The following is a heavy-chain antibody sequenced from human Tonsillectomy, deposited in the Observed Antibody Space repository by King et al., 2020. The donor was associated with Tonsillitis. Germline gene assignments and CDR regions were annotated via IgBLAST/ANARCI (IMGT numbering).Heavy chain of an antibody. J-gene: IGHJ5*01. D-gene: IGHD3-3*01. CDR2: IFSNDGK. CDR1: GFSLSDFRVG. CDR3: ARMDDFWTNYNFDS. V-gene: IGHV2-26*01. Sequence: TLKESGPVLVKPTETLTLTCSVSGFSLSDFRVGVGWIRQPPGKALEWLAFIFSNDGKSYNPSLRSSVSISKDTSKNQVVLTLANIHPVDTATYYCARMDDFWTNYNFDSWGPGILVTVSS.